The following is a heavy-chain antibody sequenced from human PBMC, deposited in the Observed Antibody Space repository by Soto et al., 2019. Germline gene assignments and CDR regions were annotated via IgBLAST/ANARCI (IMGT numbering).Heavy chain of an antibody. CDR2: ISPLFSTT. J-gene: IGHJ4*02. CDR3: AASSAIAAAGYFKF. D-gene: IGHD6-13*01. CDR1: GDLFNNHA. V-gene: IGHV1-69*01. Sequence: QVQLVQSGAEVKEPGSSVKVSCKASGDLFNNHAFNWVRQAPGQGLEWMGRISPLFSTTNYAQKCQGRVTSGADELTTIVYLEVNNLESDDTAMYYCAASSAIAAAGYFKFWGQGTLVTVSP.